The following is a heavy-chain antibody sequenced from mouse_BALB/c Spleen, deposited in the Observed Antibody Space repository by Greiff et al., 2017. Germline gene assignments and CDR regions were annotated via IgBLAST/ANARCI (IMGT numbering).Heavy chain of an antibody. Sequence: VQLQQSGAELVRPGASVKLSCTASGFNITDYYMHWVKQRPEQGLEWIGWIDPENGDTEYAPKFQGKATMTADTSSNTAYLQLSSLTSEDTAVYYCNAGTPVNAMDYWGQGTSVTVSS. CDR1: GFNITDYY. V-gene: IGHV14-4*02. CDR2: IDPENGDT. D-gene: IGHD1-1*01. J-gene: IGHJ4*01. CDR3: NAGTPVNAMDY.